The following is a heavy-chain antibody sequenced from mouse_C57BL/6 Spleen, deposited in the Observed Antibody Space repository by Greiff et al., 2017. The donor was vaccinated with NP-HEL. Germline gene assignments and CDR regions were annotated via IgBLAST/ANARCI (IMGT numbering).Heavy chain of an antibody. D-gene: IGHD2-4*01. CDR1: GFTFSSYG. J-gene: IGHJ3*01. Sequence: EVKLVESGGDLVKPGGSLKLSCAASGFTFSSYGMSWVRQTPDKRLEWVATISSGGSYTYYPDSVKGRFTISRDNAKNTLYLQMSSLKSEDTAMYYCARHGSWDYDGFAYWGQGTLVTVSA. CDR3: ARHGSWDYDGFAY. V-gene: IGHV5-6*01. CDR2: ISSGGSYT.